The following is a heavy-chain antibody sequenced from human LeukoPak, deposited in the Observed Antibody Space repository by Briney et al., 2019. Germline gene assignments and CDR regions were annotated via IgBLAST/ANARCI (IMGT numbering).Heavy chain of an antibody. CDR2: INPNSGGT. CDR1: GYTFTGYY. D-gene: IGHD3-10*01. J-gene: IGHJ4*02. V-gene: IGHV1-2*02. CDR3: ARYSRTGEYYFDY. Sequence: ASVKVSCKASGYTFTGYYMHWVRQAPGQGLEWMGWINPNSGGTNYAQKFQGRVTMTRDTSISTAYMELSRVRSDDTAVYYCARYSRTGEYYFDYWGQGTLVTVSS.